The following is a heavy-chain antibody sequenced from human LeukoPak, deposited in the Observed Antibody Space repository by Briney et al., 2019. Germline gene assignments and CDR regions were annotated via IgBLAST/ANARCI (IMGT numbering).Heavy chain of an antibody. CDR1: GYTLTELS. Sequence: AASVKVSCEVSGYTLTELSMHWVRQAPGKGLEWMGGFDPEDGETIYAQKFQGRVTMTEDTSTDTAYMELSSLRSEDTAVYYCAGGPYYYDSSGYYHWGQGTLVTVSS. CDR3: AGGPYYYDSSGYYH. J-gene: IGHJ5*02. V-gene: IGHV1-24*01. D-gene: IGHD3-22*01. CDR2: FDPEDGET.